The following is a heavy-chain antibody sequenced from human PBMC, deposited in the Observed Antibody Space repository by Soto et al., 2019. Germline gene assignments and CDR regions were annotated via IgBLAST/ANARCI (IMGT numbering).Heavy chain of an antibody. CDR3: ARGQEGVVATH. J-gene: IGHJ4*02. CDR2: IKDGGRT. CDR1: GASLSGYY. V-gene: IGHV4-34*01. Sequence: QVQLQQWGAGLLKPSETLSLNCAVNGASLSGYYWSWIRQPPGKGLEWIGEIKDGGRTNYSPSLKSRATISSDTSNNQFSLRLYSVTAADTGVYYCARGQEGVVATHWDQGTLVTVSS. D-gene: IGHD5-12*01.